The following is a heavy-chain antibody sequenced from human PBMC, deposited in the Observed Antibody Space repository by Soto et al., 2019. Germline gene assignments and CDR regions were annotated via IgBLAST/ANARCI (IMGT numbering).Heavy chain of an antibody. CDR1: GGTFSSYA. D-gene: IGHD5-12*01. V-gene: IGHV1-69*13. CDR2: IIPIFGTA. Sequence: ASVKVSCKVSGGTFSSYAISWVRQAPGQGLEWMGGIIPIFGTANYAQKFQGRVTITADESTSTAYMELSSLRSEDTAVYYCARDRDGYNYAASDYWGQGTLVTVSS. CDR3: ARDRDGYNYAASDY. J-gene: IGHJ4*02.